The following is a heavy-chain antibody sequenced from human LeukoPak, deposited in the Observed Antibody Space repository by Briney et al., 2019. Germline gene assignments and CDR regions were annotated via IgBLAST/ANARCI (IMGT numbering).Heavy chain of an antibody. CDR2: MTPIFGTA. V-gene: IGHV1-69*01. CDR3: ARWAGYCSITNCYTAFDF. Sequence: SVKVSCKASGGTFSNYAINWVRQAPGQGLELMGGMTPIFGTANYAQRFQGRVTITADESTSTAYMELSSLRSEDTAVYYCARWAGYCSITNCYTAFDFWGQGTLVTVSS. D-gene: IGHD2-2*02. J-gene: IGHJ4*02. CDR1: GGTFSNYA.